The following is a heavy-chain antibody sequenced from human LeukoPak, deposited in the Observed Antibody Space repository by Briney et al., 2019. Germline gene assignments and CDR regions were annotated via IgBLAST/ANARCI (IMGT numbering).Heavy chain of an antibody. CDR3: ARIRGGNNYHFDY. J-gene: IGHJ4*02. Sequence: GASVTVSCTASGYTFTDYYMHWVRQAPGQALEWMGWINPYSGGTNYAQNFQGRVTMTRGTSISTGYMELSRLGSDDTAVYYCARIRGGNNYHFDYWGQGTLVTVSS. D-gene: IGHD1-26*01. CDR2: INPYSGGT. V-gene: IGHV1-2*02. CDR1: GYTFTDYY.